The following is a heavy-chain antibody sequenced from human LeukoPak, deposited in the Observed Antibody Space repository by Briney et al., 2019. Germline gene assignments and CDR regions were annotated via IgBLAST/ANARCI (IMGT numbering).Heavy chain of an antibody. V-gene: IGHV3-23*01. CDR2: ISGSGGST. J-gene: IGHJ4*02. Sequence: GGSLRLSCAASGFTFSSYGMSWVRQAPGKGLEWVSAISGSGGSTYYADSVKGRFTISRDNSKNTLYLQMNSLRAEDTAVYYCAKAMVRGVIRNFDYWGQGTLVTVSS. CDR1: GFTFSSYG. D-gene: IGHD3-10*01. CDR3: AKAMVRGVIRNFDY.